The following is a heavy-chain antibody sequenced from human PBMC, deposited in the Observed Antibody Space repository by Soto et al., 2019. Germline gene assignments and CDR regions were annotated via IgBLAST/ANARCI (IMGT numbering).Heavy chain of an antibody. CDR2: ISWNSGSI. CDR1: GFTFDDYA. V-gene: IGHV3-9*01. CDR3: AKDGVGLTGTILNWFDP. Sequence: GGSLRLSCAASGFTFDDYAMHWVRQAPGKGLEWVSGISWNSGSIGYADSVKGRFTISRDNAKNSLYLQMNSLRAEDTALYYCAKDGVGLTGTILNWFDPWGQGTLVTVSS. D-gene: IGHD1-7*01. J-gene: IGHJ5*02.